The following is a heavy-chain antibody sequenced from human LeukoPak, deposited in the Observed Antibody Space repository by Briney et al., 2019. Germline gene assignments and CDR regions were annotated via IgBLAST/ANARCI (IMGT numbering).Heavy chain of an antibody. D-gene: IGHD6-19*01. J-gene: IGHJ6*02. CDR3: ARSLGPSSGWYPVYYYYGMDV. CDR2: INHSGST. Sequence: SETLSLTCAVYGGSFSGYYWSWIRQPPGKGLEWIGEINHSGSTNYNPSLKSRVTISVDTSKNQFSLKLSSVTAADTAVYYRARSLGPSSGWYPVYYYYGMDVWGQGTTVTVSS. CDR1: GGSFSGYY. V-gene: IGHV4-34*01.